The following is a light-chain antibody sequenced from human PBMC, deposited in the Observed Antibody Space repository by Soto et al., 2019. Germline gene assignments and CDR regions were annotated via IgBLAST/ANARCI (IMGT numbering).Light chain of an antibody. CDR1: QSVSSN. Sequence: EVLLTQSPFTLALSPGERATLSCRASQSVSSNLAWYQQKPGQAPRLLIYGASTRATGIPARFSGSGSGTEFTLTISSLQYEDFAVHYCQQYNNWHPWTFGQGTKVDNK. V-gene: IGKV3-15*01. J-gene: IGKJ1*01. CDR2: GAS. CDR3: QQYNNWHPWT.